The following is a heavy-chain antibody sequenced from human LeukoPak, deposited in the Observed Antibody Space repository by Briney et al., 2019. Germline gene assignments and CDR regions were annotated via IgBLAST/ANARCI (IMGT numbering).Heavy chain of an antibody. V-gene: IGHV4-30-4*01. Sequence: SSETLSLTCTVSGGSISSGDYYWSWIRQPPGKGLEWIGYIYYSGSTYYNPSLKSRVTISVDTSKNQFSLKLSSVTAADTAVYYCARDPGYYYDSSGSNWGQGTLVTVSS. CDR1: GGSISSGDYY. J-gene: IGHJ4*02. D-gene: IGHD3-22*01. CDR2: IYYSGST. CDR3: ARDPGYYYDSSGSN.